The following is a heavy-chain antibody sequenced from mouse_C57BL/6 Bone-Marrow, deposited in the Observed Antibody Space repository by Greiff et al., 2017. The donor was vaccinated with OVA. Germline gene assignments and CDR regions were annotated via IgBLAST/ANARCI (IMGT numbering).Heavy chain of an antibody. J-gene: IGHJ1*03. V-gene: IGHV5-4*03. Sequence: EVKLMESGGGLVKPGGSLKISCAASGFTFSSYAMSWVRQTPEKRLEWVATISDGGSYTYYPDNVTGRFTISRDNAKNNLYLQMSHLKSEDTAMYYCARVTTVVATYWYFDVWGTGTTVTVSS. CDR2: ISDGGSYT. CDR1: GFTFSSYA. CDR3: ARVTTVVATYWYFDV. D-gene: IGHD1-1*01.